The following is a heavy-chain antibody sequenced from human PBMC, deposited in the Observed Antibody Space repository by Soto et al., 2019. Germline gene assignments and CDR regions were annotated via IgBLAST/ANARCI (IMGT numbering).Heavy chain of an antibody. CDR3: AKDRSIAAAGTPIAY. CDR1: GFTFSSYG. CDR2: ISYDGSNK. J-gene: IGHJ4*02. D-gene: IGHD6-13*01. Sequence: GGSLRLSCAASGFTFSSYGMHWVRQAPGKGLEWVAVISYDGSNKYYADSVKGRFTISRDNSKNTLYLQMNSLRAEDTAVYYCAKDRSIAAAGTPIAYWGQGTLVTVSS. V-gene: IGHV3-30*18.